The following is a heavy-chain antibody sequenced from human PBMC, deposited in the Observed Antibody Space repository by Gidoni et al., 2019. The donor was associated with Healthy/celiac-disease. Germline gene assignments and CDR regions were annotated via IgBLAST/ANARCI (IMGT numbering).Heavy chain of an antibody. J-gene: IGHJ3*02. CDR3: ARDKASPFSVAGTGSGAFDI. CDR1: GFPFSRYC. V-gene: IGHV3-33*01. CDR2: IWYDGRNK. D-gene: IGHD6-19*01. Sequence: QVQLVESGGGVVQPGRSLRLSCAASGFPFSRYCLHWVRQAPGKGLEWVAVIWYDGRNKYYADSVKGRFTISRDNSKNTLYLQMNSLRAEDTAVYYCARDKASPFSVAGTGSGAFDIWGQGTMVTVSS.